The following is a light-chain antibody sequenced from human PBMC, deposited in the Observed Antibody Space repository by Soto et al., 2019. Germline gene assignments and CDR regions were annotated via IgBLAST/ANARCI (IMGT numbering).Light chain of an antibody. CDR3: QQRQYWPPIT. CDR2: DTS. J-gene: IGKJ5*01. Sequence: VLTQSPATLSLSPGEIATLSCSASQSVSSYLAWYQQKPGQAPRLLIYDTSNRATGVPARFSGSGSGTDFTLTISSLEPEDCAIYYCQQRQYWPPITFGQGTRLEIK. CDR1: QSVSSY. V-gene: IGKV3-11*01.